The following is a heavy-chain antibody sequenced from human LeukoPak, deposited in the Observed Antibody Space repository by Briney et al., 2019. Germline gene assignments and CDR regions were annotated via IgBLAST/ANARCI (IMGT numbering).Heavy chain of an antibody. CDR2: IYSSGST. V-gene: IGHV4-59*08. CDR3: ARAGGAPHGDYEFDF. J-gene: IGHJ4*02. D-gene: IGHD4-17*01. Sequence: SETLSLTCTVSGGSINTYYWGWIRQPSGKGLEWIGNIYSSGSTNYSPSLKSQVTISVDTSKNQSSLKLTSVTAPDTAIYYCARAGGAPHGDYEFDFWGQGILVTVSS. CDR1: GGSINTYY.